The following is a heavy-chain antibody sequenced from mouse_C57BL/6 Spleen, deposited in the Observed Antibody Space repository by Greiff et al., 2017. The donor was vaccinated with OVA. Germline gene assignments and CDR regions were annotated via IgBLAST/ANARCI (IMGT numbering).Heavy chain of an antibody. CDR2: INPYNGGT. CDR1: GYTFTDYY. D-gene: IGHD4-1*01. CDR3: ATNWDDYAMDY. J-gene: IGHJ4*01. Sequence: EVQLQQSGPVLVKPGASVKMSCKASGYTFTDYYMNWVKQSHGKSLEWIGVINPYNGGTSYNQKFKGKATLTVDKSSSTAYMELNSLTSEDSAVYYCATNWDDYAMDYWGQGTSVTVSS. V-gene: IGHV1-19*01.